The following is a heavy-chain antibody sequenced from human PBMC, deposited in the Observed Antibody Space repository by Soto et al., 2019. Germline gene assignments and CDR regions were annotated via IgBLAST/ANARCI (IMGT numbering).Heavy chain of an antibody. CDR1: GFTFSSYS. D-gene: IGHD3-16*01. CDR2: ISSSSSYI. Sequence: GGSLRLSCAASGFTFSSYSMNWVRQAPGKGLEWVSSISSSSSYIYYADSVKGRFTISRDNAKNSLYLQMNSLRAEDTAVYYCARDDAPPFEGLYYYYMDVWGKGTTVTVSS. J-gene: IGHJ6*03. V-gene: IGHV3-21*01. CDR3: ARDDAPPFEGLYYYYMDV.